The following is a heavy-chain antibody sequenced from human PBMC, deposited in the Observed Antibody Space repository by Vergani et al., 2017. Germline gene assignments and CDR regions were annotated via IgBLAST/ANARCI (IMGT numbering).Heavy chain of an antibody. J-gene: IGHJ5*02. CDR2: IYWNDDK. D-gene: IGHD3-16*01. CDR3: AYRLKGGWFDP. V-gene: IGHV2-5*01. Sequence: QITLKESGPTLVKPTQTLTLTCTFSGFSLSTSGVGVGWIRQPPGKALEWLALIYWNDDKRYSPSLKSRLTITKDTSKNQVVLTMTNMDPVDTATYYCAYRLKGGWFDPWGQGTLVTVSS. CDR1: GFSLSTSGVG.